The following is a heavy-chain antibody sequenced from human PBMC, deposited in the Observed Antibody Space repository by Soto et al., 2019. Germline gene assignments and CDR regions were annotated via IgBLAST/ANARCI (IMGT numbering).Heavy chain of an antibody. J-gene: IGHJ3*02. CDR1: GGSISSGGYY. CDR2: INYSGST. Sequence: SETLSLTCTVSGGSISSGGYYWSWIRQHPGKRLEWIGYINYSGSTNYNPSLKSRVTISVDTSKKQFSLNLGSVTAADTAVYYCARYFDWPDGFDIWGQGTMVTVSS. V-gene: IGHV4-61*08. CDR3: ARYFDWPDGFDI. D-gene: IGHD3-9*01.